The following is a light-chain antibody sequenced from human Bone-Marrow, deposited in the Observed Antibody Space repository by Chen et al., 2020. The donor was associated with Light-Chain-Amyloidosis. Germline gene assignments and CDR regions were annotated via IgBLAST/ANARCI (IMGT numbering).Light chain of an antibody. J-gene: IGKJ4*01. CDR1: QSLLHSNGYNY. V-gene: IGKV2-28*01. Sequence: DIVMTQSPLSLPVTPGEPASISCRSSQSLLHSNGYNYLDWYLQKPGQSPQLLIYLGSNRASGVPDRFRGSGSGTDFTLKISRVEAEDVGVYYCMQALQTPLPFGGGTKVEIK. CDR2: LGS. CDR3: MQALQTPLP.